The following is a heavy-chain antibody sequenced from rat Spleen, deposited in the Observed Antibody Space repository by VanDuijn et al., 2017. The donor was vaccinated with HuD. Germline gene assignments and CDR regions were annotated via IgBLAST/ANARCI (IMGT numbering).Heavy chain of an antibody. Sequence: EVQLVESGGGLVQPGRSLKLSCVASGLTFNNYWMTWIRQAPGQGLEWVASITNTGGTTYYPDSVKGRFTISRDNAKSTLYLQMNSLRSEDTATYYCTRGAYGGYDFDYWGQGVMVTVSS. CDR1: GLTFNNYW. D-gene: IGHD1-11*01. CDR2: ITNTGGTT. J-gene: IGHJ2*01. V-gene: IGHV5-31*01. CDR3: TRGAYGGYDFDY.